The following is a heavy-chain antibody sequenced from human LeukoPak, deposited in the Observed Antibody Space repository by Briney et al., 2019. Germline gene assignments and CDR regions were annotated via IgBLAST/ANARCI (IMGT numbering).Heavy chain of an antibody. CDR2: LYYDGSNK. CDR3: AKDCGGDCYSHS. V-gene: IGHV3-30*02. D-gene: IGHD2-21*02. J-gene: IGHJ4*02. Sequence: GGSLRLSCAASGFTFSRHGMHWVRQAPGKGLEWVASLYYDGSNKNYADSVKGRFAISRDNSKNTLYLQMNSLRAEDTAVYYCAKDCGGDCYSHSWGQGTLVTVSS. CDR1: GFTFSRHG.